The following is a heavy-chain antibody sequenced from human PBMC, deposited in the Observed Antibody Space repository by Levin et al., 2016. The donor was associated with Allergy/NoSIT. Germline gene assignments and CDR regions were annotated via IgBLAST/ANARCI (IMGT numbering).Heavy chain of an antibody. CDR3: VRRGENWGTADY. D-gene: IGHD7-27*01. V-gene: IGHV3-23*01. CDR2: ISAGGGST. Sequence: GESLKISCEASGFTFNSYAMSWVRQAPGKGLEWVSAISAGGGSTYYADFVKGRFSVSRDNSKNTLYLQMNSLRAEDTAVYYCVRRGENWGTADYWGQGTLVTVSS. CDR1: GFTFNSYA. J-gene: IGHJ4*02.